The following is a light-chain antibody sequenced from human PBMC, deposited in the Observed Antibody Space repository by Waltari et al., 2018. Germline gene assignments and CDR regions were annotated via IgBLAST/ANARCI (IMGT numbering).Light chain of an antibody. V-gene: IGKV3-20*01. J-gene: IGKJ2*01. Sequence: EIVLTQSPGTLSLSPGERATLSCRASQSVSSSYLAWYQQKPGQAPRLLIFDASNRATGIPARFSGSGSGTDFTLTISRLEPEDFAVYFCQQYSYSPNTFGQGTKLEI. CDR1: QSVSSSY. CDR2: DAS. CDR3: QQYSYSPNT.